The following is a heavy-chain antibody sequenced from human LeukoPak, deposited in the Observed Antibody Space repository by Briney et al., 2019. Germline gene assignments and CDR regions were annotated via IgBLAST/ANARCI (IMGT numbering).Heavy chain of an antibody. D-gene: IGHD3-10*01. CDR3: ARGVDYYGSGSYYSSTFDY. CDR2: INPNSGGT. CDR1: GYTFTGYY. V-gene: IGHV1-2*02. J-gene: IGHJ4*02. Sequence: ASVTVSCKASGYTFTGYYMHWVRQAPGQGLEWMGWINPNSGGTNYAQKFQGRVTMTRDTSISTAYMELSRLRSDDTAVYYCARGVDYYGSGSYYSSTFDYWGQGTLVTVSS.